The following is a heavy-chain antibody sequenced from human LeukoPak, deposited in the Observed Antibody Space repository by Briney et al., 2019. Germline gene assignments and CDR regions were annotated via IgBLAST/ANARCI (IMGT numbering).Heavy chain of an antibody. J-gene: IGHJ4*02. V-gene: IGHV3-48*01. D-gene: IGHD6-13*01. CDR3: ARVYTSSWYDY. Sequence: SYISSSSSTIKYADSVKGRFTISRDNAKNSLFLQMNSLRAEDTAVYYCARVYTSSWYDYWGQGTLVTVSS. CDR2: ISSSSSTI.